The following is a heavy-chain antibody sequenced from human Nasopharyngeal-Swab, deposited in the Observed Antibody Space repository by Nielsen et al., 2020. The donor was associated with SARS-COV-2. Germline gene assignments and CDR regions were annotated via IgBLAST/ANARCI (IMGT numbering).Heavy chain of an antibody. D-gene: IGHD3-22*01. CDR2: IDWDDDK. CDR3: AHRLKYDSSGYYLPYFDY. V-gene: IGHV2-70*12. J-gene: IGHJ4*02. Sequence: WIRQPPGKALEWLARIDWDDDKYYSTSLKTRLTISKDTSKNQVVLTMTNMDPVDTATYYCAHRLKYDSSGYYLPYFDYWGQGTLVTVSS.